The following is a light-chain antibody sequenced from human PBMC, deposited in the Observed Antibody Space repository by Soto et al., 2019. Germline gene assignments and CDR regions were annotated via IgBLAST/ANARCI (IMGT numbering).Light chain of an antibody. CDR2: LEGSGSY. CDR1: SGHSSYI. Sequence: QPVLTQSSSASASLGSSVKLTCTLSSGHSSYIIAWHQQQPGKAPRYLMKLEGSGSYNKGSGVPDRFSGSSSGVDRYLTIANLQFEAEADYSCETWDSNTRVFGRGTKLTVL. CDR3: ETWDSNTRV. V-gene: IGLV4-60*02. J-gene: IGLJ2*01.